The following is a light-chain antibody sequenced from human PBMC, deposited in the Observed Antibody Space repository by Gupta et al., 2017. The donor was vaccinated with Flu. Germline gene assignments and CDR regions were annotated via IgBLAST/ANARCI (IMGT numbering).Light chain of an antibody. CDR1: SSDVGGYNY. CDR2: EVN. J-gene: IGLJ1*01. V-gene: IGLV2-8*01. CDR3: SYYAGSYNLGV. Sequence: QSALTQPPSASGSPGQSVTISCTGTSSDVGGYNYVSWYQQHPGKAPKLRSEEVNKRPSGVPDRFSGSKSGNTASPPVFGLQAEDEADDYGSYYAGSYNLGVFGTGTKVTVL.